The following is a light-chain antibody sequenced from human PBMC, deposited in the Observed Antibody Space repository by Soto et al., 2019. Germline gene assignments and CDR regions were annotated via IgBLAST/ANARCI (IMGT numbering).Light chain of an antibody. CDR2: GAS. CDR3: QQFNNFPWT. CDR1: QSISSW. V-gene: IGKV1-5*01. Sequence: DIQMTQSPSTLSASVGDRVTITCRASQSISSWLAWYQQKPGKSPKLLIYGASTLEGGVPSRFSGSGSGTDFTLTISSLQPEDFATYYCQQFNNFPWTFGPGTKVDIK. J-gene: IGKJ1*01.